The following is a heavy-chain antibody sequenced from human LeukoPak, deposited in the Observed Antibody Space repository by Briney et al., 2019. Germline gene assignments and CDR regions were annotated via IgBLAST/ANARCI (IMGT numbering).Heavy chain of an antibody. CDR1: GFTFSSYW. D-gene: IGHD1-26*01. J-gene: IGHJ6*03. V-gene: IGHV3-48*04. CDR2: ISSSGSTI. CDR3: ARIVGDYYYYYYMDV. Sequence: GGSLRLSCAASGFTFSSYWMSWVRQAPGKGLEWVSYISSSGSTIYYADSVKGRFTISRDNAKNSLYLQMNSLRAEDTAVYYCARIVGDYYYYYYMDVWGKGTTVTVSS.